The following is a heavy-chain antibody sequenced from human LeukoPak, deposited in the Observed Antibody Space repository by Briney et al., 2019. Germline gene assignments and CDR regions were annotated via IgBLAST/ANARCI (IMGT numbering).Heavy chain of an antibody. CDR2: IYYSGST. CDR3: ARYYCGGDCYSGYFDY. CDR1: CGSIRSSSSY. V-gene: IGHV4-39*01. Sequence: PSETLSLTCTVSCGSIRSSSSYWAWIRQPPGKGLEWIGNIYYSGSTYYNPSLKSRVTISVDTSKTQFSLKLSSVTAADTAVYYCARYYCGGDCYSGYFDYWGQGTLVTVSS. J-gene: IGHJ4*02. D-gene: IGHD2-21*02.